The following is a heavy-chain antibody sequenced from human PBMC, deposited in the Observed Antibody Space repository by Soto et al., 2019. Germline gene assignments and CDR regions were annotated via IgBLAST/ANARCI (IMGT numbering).Heavy chain of an antibody. D-gene: IGHD5-18*01. CDR1: GGPISSGGYY. CDR3: ARGRGDTARTNWFDP. Sequence: SETLSLTCTVSGGPISSGGYYWSWIRHHPGKGLEWIGYIYYSGSTYYNPSLKSRVTISVDTSKNQFSLKLSSVTAADTAVYYCARGRGDTARTNWFDPWGQGTLVTVSS. CDR2: IYYSGST. J-gene: IGHJ5*02. V-gene: IGHV4-31*03.